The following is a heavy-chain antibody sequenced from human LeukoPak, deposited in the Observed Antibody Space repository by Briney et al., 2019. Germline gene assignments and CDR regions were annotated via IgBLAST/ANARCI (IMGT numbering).Heavy chain of an antibody. Sequence: SETLSLTCTVSGGSISSYYWSWIRQPPGKGLEWIGYIYYSGTTKYNSSLKSRVTISVDTSKNQFSLKLSSVTAADTAVYYCARDGVTPAWFFDYWGQGTLVTVSS. CDR1: GGSISSYY. D-gene: IGHD3-10*01. CDR2: IYYSGTT. V-gene: IGHV4-59*01. CDR3: ARDGVTPAWFFDY. J-gene: IGHJ4*02.